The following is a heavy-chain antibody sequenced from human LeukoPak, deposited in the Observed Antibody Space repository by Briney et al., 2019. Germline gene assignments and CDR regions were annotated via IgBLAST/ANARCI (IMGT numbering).Heavy chain of an antibody. Sequence: ASVKVSCKASGYTFTGYYMHWVRQAPGQGLEWMGWINPNSGGTNYAQKFQGWVTMTRDTSICTAYMELSRLRSDDTAVYYCARHVYYYDSSGSFDYWGQGTLVTVSS. CDR3: ARHVYYYDSSGSFDY. CDR1: GYTFTGYY. D-gene: IGHD3-22*01. J-gene: IGHJ4*02. V-gene: IGHV1-2*04. CDR2: INPNSGGT.